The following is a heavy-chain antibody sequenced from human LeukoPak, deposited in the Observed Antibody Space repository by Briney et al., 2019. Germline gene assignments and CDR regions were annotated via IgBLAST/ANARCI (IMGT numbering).Heavy chain of an antibody. CDR3: ARDGYNYRSFDY. V-gene: IGHV3-48*02. CDR1: GFTFSSYT. Sequence: GGSLRLSCAASGFTFSSYTVNWVRQAPGKGLEWLSYISSSGTTIYYADSVKGRFTISRDNAKNSLYLQMNSLRDEDTAVYYCARDGYNYRSFDYWGQGTLVTVSS. J-gene: IGHJ4*02. D-gene: IGHD5-24*01. CDR2: ISSSGTTI.